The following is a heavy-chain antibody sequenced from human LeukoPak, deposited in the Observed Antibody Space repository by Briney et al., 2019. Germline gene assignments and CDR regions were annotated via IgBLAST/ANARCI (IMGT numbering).Heavy chain of an antibody. CDR2: IYYSGST. V-gene: IGHV4-59*12. D-gene: IGHD5-18*01. Sequence: SETLSLTCTVSGESISGFYWTWIRQPPGKGLEWIGYIYYSGSTNYNPSLKSRVTISVDTSKNQFSLKLSSVTAADTAVYYCARDTAMDDGALDYWGQGTLVTVSS. CDR3: ARDTAMDDGALDY. J-gene: IGHJ4*02. CDR1: GESISGFY.